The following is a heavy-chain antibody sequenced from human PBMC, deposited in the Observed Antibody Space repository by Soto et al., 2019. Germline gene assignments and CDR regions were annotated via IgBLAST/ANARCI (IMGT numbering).Heavy chain of an antibody. D-gene: IGHD1-26*01. CDR1: GYTFTSYG. CDR2: ISTYNGNT. J-gene: IGHJ3*02. CDR3: AREGGATTGDAFDI. V-gene: IGHV1-18*01. Sequence: ASVKVSCKASGYTFTSYGISWVRQAPGQGLEWMGWISTYNGNTNYAQKLQGRVTLTTDTSTSTAYMELSSLRSDDTAVYYCAREGGATTGDAFDIWGQGTMVTVSS.